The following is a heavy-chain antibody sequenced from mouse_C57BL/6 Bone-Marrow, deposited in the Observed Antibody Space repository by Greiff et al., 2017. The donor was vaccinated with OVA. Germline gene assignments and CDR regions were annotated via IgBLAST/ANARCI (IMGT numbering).Heavy chain of an antibody. Sequence: EVQLQESGPELVKPGASVKIPCKASGYTFTDYNMDWVKQSPGKSLEWIGDINPNNGGTIYNQKFKGKATLNVDKSSSTAYMELRSLTSEDTAVYYCARRKDYDYPLDDWGQGTTLTVSS. CDR3: ARRKDYDYPLDD. J-gene: IGHJ2*01. CDR2: INPNNGGT. D-gene: IGHD2-4*01. V-gene: IGHV1-18*01. CDR1: GYTFTDYN.